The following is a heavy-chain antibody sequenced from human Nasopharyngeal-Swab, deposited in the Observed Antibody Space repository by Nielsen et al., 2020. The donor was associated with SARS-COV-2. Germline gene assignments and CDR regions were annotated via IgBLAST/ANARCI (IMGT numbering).Heavy chain of an antibody. CDR3: AKEEASYDFWSGYVTNYYYNGMDV. V-gene: IGHV3-23*01. J-gene: IGHJ6*02. CDR1: GFTFSSYA. CDR2: ISGSGDTT. D-gene: IGHD3-3*01. Sequence: GESLKISCAASGFTFSSYAMSWVRQAPGKGLEWVSIISGSGDTTYYADSVKDRFTISRDNSRRTLYLQMKSLRAEDTAVYYCAKEEASYDFWSGYVTNYYYNGMDVWGQGTTVTVSS.